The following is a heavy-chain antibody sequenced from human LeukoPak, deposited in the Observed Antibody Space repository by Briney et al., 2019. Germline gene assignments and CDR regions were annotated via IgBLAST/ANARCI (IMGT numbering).Heavy chain of an antibody. CDR2: ISYDGSNK. D-gene: IGHD3-3*01. CDR1: GFTFSSYA. CDR3: ARPQSFLEWLFDY. Sequence: GGSLRLSCAASGFTFSSYAMHWVRQAPGKGLEWVAVISYDGSNKYYADSVKGRFTISRDNSKNTLYLQMNSLRAEDTAAYYCARPQSFLEWLFDYWGQGTLVTVSP. V-gene: IGHV3-30-3*01. J-gene: IGHJ4*02.